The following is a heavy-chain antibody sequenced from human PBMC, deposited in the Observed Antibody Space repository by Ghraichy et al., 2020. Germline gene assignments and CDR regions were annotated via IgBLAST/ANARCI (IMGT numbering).Heavy chain of an antibody. CDR1: GDSITSSSYY. V-gene: IGHV4-39*01. J-gene: IGHJ5*02. Sequence: SQTLSLTCTVSGDSITSSSYYWGWIRQPPGKGLEWIGTTYYTGSSFYNPSLKSRVTISVDRSSNHFSLKLNSVTAADTAVYYCARHWRPGYSGSWRSANCFDPWGQGTLVTVSA. CDR3: ARHWRPGYSGSWRSANCFDP. CDR2: TYYTGSS. D-gene: IGHD6-13*01.